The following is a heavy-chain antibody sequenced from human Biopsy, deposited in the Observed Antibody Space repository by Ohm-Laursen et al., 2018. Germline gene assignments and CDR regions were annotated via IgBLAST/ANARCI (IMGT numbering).Heavy chain of an antibody. CDR1: GGSISSDW. CDR2: VYYSGTT. V-gene: IGHV4-59*01. CDR3: TRATNSTGWPYYYFYGMDI. D-gene: IGHD2/OR15-2a*01. J-gene: IGHJ6*02. Sequence: SETLSLTCTVSGGSISSDWWSWIRQTPGKGLEWIGYVYYSGTTTYSPSLRSRVTISVDTSMNQISLRLQSVTAADTAIYYCTRATNSTGWPYYYFYGMDIWGQGTTVTVSS.